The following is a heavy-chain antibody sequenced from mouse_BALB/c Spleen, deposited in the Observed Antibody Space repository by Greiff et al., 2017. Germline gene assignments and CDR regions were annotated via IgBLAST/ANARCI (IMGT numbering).Heavy chain of an antibody. Sequence: QVQLQQSGAELVRPGTSVKISCKASGYTFTNYWLGWVKQRPGHGLEWIGDIYPGGGYTNYNEKFKGKATLTADTSSSTAYMQLSSLTSEDSAVYFCARAALYGNYEGFAYWGQGTLVTVSA. CDR1: GYTFTNYW. CDR3: ARAALYGNYEGFAY. D-gene: IGHD2-1*01. V-gene: IGHV1-63*02. J-gene: IGHJ3*01. CDR2: IYPGGGYT.